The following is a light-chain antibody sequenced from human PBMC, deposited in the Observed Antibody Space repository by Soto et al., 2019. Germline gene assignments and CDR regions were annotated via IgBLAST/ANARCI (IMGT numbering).Light chain of an antibody. Sequence: DIVMTQSPLSLPVTPGEPASISCRSSQSLLHSNGYNYLDWYLQKPGQSPQLLIYLGSNRSSGVPDRFSGSGSGTGFTLKISRVEAEDVGVYYCMQALQTPRFTFGPGTKVDIK. CDR3: MQALQTPRFT. J-gene: IGKJ3*01. CDR1: QSLLHSNGYNY. V-gene: IGKV2-28*01. CDR2: LGS.